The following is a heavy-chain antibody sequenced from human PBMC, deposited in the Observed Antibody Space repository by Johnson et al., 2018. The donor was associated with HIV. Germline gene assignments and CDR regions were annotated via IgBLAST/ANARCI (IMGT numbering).Heavy chain of an antibody. CDR2: ISGSGGST. CDR1: GFTVSSNY. Sequence: VQLVESGGGVVQPGGSLRLSCAASGFTVSSNYMSWVRQAPGKGLEWVSAISGSGGSTYYADSVKGRFTISRDNSKNTLYLQMNSLRAEETAVYYCAKDAHITMIVVVISALDAFDIWGQGTMVTVSS. V-gene: IGHV3-23*04. D-gene: IGHD3-22*01. CDR3: AKDAHITMIVVVISALDAFDI. J-gene: IGHJ3*02.